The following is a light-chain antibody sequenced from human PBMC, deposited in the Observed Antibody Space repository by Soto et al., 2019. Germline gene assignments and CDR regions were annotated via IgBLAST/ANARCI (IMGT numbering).Light chain of an antibody. CDR2: DAS. Sequence: EIVLTQSLATLSLSPGERATLSCRASQSVSSYLGWYQQKPGQAPRLLIYDASSRATGIPDRFSGSGSGTDFTLTISRLEPEDFAMYYCQQYGSTPPITFPQGTRLEIK. CDR1: QSVSSY. V-gene: IGKV3-20*01. CDR3: QQYGSTPPIT. J-gene: IGKJ5*01.